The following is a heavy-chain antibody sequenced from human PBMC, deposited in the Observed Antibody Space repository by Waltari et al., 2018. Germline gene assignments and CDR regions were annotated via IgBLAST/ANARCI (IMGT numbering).Heavy chain of an antibody. CDR3: ARDDGAYDSSGLFDY. CDR1: GFTVSSNY. Sequence: EVQLVESGGGLVQPGGSLRLSCAASGFTVSSNYMSWVRQAPGKGLEWVSVIYSGGSTYYADSVKGRFTISRDNSKNTLYLQMNSLRAEDTAVYYCARDDGAYDSSGLFDYWGQGTLVTVSS. V-gene: IGHV3-66*01. CDR2: IYSGGST. J-gene: IGHJ4*02. D-gene: IGHD3-22*01.